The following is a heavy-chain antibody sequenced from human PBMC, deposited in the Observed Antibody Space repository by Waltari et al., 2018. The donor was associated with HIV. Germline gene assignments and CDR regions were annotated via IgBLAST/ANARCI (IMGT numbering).Heavy chain of an antibody. CDR1: GYTFTGYY. CDR2: INPDNGGT. D-gene: IGHD2-15*01. CDR3: ARDICNGGSCYSYYFDY. Sequence: QVQLVQSGAEVKKPGASVKVSCKASGYTFTGYYMHWVRQAPGQGLEWMGWINPDNGGTKYAQKFQGRVTMTRDTSISTAYMELSRLRSDDTALYYCARDICNGGSCYSYYFDYWGQGTLVTVSS. J-gene: IGHJ4*02. V-gene: IGHV1-2*02.